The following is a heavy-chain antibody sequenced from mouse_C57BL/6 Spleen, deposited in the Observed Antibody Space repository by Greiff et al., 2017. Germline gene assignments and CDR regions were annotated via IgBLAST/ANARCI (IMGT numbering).Heavy chain of an antibody. CDR2: IYPGDGDT. CDR3: ARNLPITTVARYAMDY. D-gene: IGHD1-1*01. V-gene: IGHV1-80*01. CDR1: GYAFSSYW. J-gene: IGHJ4*01. Sequence: VKLVESGAELVKPGASVKISCKASGYAFSSYWMNWVKQRPGKGLEWIGQIYPGDGDTNYNGKFKGKATLTADKSSSTAYMQLSSLTSEDSAVYFCARNLPITTVARYAMDYWGQGTSVTVSS.